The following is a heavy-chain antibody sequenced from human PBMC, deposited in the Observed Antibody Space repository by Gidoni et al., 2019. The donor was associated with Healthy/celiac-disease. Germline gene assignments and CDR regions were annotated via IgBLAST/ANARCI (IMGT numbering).Heavy chain of an antibody. Sequence: QVQLVESGGGVVQPGRSLRLSCAASGFTFISYAMHWVRQAPGKGLEWVAVISYDGSNKYYADSVKGRFTISRDNSKNTLYLQMNSLRAEDTAVYYCAREGAMVRGVTTYFDYWGQGTLATVSS. J-gene: IGHJ4*02. D-gene: IGHD3-10*01. V-gene: IGHV3-30-3*01. CDR3: AREGAMVRGVTTYFDY. CDR1: GFTFISYA. CDR2: ISYDGSNK.